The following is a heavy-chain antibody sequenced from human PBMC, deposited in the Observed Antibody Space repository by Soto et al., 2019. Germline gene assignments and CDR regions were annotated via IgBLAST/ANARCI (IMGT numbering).Heavy chain of an antibody. CDR3: ARESEDLTSNFDY. J-gene: IGHJ4*02. V-gene: IGHV3-21*01. CDR1: GFTFTRYR. Sequence: GGSLRLSCAASGFTFTRYRMNWVRQAPGKGLEWVSSISSTTNYIYYADSMKGRFTVSRDNAKNSVYLEMNSLSAEDTALYYCARESEDLTSNFDYWGQGTLVTVSS. CDR2: ISSTTNYI.